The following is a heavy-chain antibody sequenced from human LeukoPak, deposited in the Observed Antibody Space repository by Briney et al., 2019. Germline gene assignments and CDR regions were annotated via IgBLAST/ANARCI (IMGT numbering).Heavy chain of an antibody. CDR3: ARAVPGYCSSTSCYGVFGI. CDR1: GGSISSGDYY. D-gene: IGHD2-2*01. V-gene: IGHV4-30-4*02. Sequence: SETLSLTCTVSGGSISSGDYYWSWIRQPPGKGLEWTGYIYYSGSTYYNPSLKSRVTISVDTSKNQFSLKLSSVTAADTAVYYCARAVPGYCSSTSCYGVFGIWGQGTMVTVSS. CDR2: IYYSGST. J-gene: IGHJ3*02.